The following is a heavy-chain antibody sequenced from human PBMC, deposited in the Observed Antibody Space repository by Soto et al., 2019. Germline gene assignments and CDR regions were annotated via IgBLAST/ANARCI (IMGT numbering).Heavy chain of an antibody. J-gene: IGHJ6*02. Sequence: QLQLQESGSGLVKPSQTLSLTCAVSGGSISRGGYSWRWIRQPPGKGLEWIGYIYHSGSTYYNPSLKSRVTISVERSKNQFSLKLSSVAAADTAVYYCARSSGYYPYYYYGMDVWVQGTTVTVSS. CDR3: ARSSGYYPYYYYGMDV. CDR2: IYHSGST. V-gene: IGHV4-30-2*01. CDR1: GGSISRGGYS. D-gene: IGHD3-22*01.